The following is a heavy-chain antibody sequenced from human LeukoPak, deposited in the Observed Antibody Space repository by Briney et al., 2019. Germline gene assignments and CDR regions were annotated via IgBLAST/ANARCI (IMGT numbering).Heavy chain of an antibody. CDR3: ARAMTTDY. CDR1: GFTFSSYS. D-gene: IGHD4-11*01. Sequence: GGSLRLSCAAPGFTFSSYSMNWVRQAPGKGLEWVSYISSSSSTIYYADSVKGRFTISRDNAKNSLYLQMNSLRAEDTAVYYCARAMTTDYWGQGTLVTVSS. J-gene: IGHJ4*02. CDR2: ISSSSSTI. V-gene: IGHV3-48*01.